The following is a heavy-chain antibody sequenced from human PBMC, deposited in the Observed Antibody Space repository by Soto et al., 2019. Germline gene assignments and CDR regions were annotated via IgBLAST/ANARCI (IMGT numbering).Heavy chain of an antibody. CDR3: ARDSPHSRPLDY. J-gene: IGHJ4*02. D-gene: IGHD6-13*01. CDR2: ISYDGSNK. CDR1: VVTFSSYA. V-gene: IGHV3-30-3*01. Sequence: VGSLRLSCAASVVTFSSYAMHCVRHSPGKGLEWVAVISYDGSNKYYADSVKGRFTISRDNSKNTLYLQMNSLRAEDTAVYYCARDSPHSRPLDYGGQRTLVTVPQ.